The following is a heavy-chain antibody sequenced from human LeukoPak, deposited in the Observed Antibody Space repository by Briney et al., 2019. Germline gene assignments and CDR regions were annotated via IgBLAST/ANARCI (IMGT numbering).Heavy chain of an antibody. J-gene: IGHJ4*02. CDR2: MYYSGST. CDR3: ARLYASTLYFDY. V-gene: IGHV4-39*01. D-gene: IGHD3-22*01. Sequence: SETLSLTCTVFGASISTNNYHWAWIRQPPGKGLEWIGNMYYSGSTYYNPSLKSRVTLSVDTSKNQFSLKMTSVSAADTALYYCARLYASTLYFDYWGQGTLVTVSS. CDR1: GASISTNNYH.